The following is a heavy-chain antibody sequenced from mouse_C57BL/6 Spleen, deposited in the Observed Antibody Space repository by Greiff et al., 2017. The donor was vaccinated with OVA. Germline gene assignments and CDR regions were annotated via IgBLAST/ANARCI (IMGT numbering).Heavy chain of an antibody. CDR1: GYSFTDYN. V-gene: IGHV1-39*01. D-gene: IGHD2-4*01. J-gene: IGHJ2*01. Sequence: EVQLQQSGPELVKPGASVKISCKASGYSFTDYNMNWVKQSNGKSLEWIGVINPNNGTTSYNQKFKGKATLTVDQSSSTAYMQLNSLTSEDSAVYYCARGVYYDYYPGFDYWGQGTTLTVSS. CDR2: INPNNGTT. CDR3: ARGVYYDYYPGFDY.